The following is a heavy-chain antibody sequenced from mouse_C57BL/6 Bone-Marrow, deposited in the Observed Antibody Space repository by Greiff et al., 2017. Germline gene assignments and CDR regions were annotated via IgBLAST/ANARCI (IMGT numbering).Heavy chain of an antibody. D-gene: IGHD2-3*01. J-gene: IGHJ2*01. CDR1: GYTFTDYY. V-gene: IGHV1-76*01. CDR3: ARRGYDGSFDY. CDR2: IYPGSGNT. Sequence: VQLQQSGAELVRPGASVKLSCKASGYTFTDYYINWVKQRPGQGLEWIARIYPGSGNTYYNEKFKGKATLTAEKSSSTAYMQLSSLTSEDSAVYFCARRGYDGSFDYWGQGTTLTVSS.